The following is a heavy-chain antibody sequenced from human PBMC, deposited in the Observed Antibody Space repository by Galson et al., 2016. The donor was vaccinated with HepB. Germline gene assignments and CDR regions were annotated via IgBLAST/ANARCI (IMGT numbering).Heavy chain of an antibody. CDR2: IIVGNGKT. D-gene: IGHD3-22*01. J-gene: IGHJ3*02. CDR1: GYTFSNSA. V-gene: IGHV1-3*01. Sequence: SVKVSCKASGYTFSNSAIHWVRQAPGQGLEWMGWIIVGNGKTNYAKKFQGRVTITSDTSATTVYMELSSLTSKDTAVYYCAREEGVIIVGDDVFDIWGHGTMVTVSS. CDR3: AREEGVIIVGDDVFDI.